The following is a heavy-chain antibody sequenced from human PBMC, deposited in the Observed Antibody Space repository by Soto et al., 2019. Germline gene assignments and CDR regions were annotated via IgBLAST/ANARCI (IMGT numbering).Heavy chain of an antibody. CDR3: ARSSYYYDSSGYETVLGFDY. D-gene: IGHD3-22*01. Sequence: QVQLVQSGAEVKKPGSSVKVSCKASGGTFSSYAISWVRQAPGQGLEWMGGIIPIFGTANYAQKIQGRVTITADKSTSTAYMELSSLISEDTAVYYCARSSYYYDSSGYETVLGFDYWGQGTLVTVSS. CDR2: IIPIFGTA. J-gene: IGHJ4*02. V-gene: IGHV1-69*06. CDR1: GGTFSSYA.